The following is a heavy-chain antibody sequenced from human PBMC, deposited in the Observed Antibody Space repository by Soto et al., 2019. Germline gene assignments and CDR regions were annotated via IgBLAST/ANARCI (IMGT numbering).Heavy chain of an antibody. CDR2: IDWDDAK. CDR1: GFSLSASRVS. CDR3: ARTRRYSGYDLLGFFDY. V-gene: IGHV2-70*11. D-gene: IGHD5-12*01. J-gene: IGHJ4*02. Sequence: SGPTLVNPTQTLTLTCTFSGFSLSASRVSISWIRQPPGKALEWLARIDWDDAKYFNTSLKARLTVSKDTSKSQVVLTMTNMDPVDTATYYCARTRRYSGYDLLGFFDYWGRGTLVTVSS.